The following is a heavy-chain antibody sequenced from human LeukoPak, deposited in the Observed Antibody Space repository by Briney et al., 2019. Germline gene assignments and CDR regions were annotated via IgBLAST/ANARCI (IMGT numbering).Heavy chain of an antibody. CDR1: GYSFTSYW. D-gene: IGHD6-13*01. V-gene: IGHV5-51*01. CDR3: ARLKKSSWYPDYYYYGMDV. Sequence: HGESLKISCKGSGYSFTSYWIGWVRQLPGKGLEWMGIIYPGDSDTRYSPSFQGQVTISADKSISTAYLQWSSLKASDTAMYYCARLKKSSWYPDYYYYGMDVWGQGTTVTVSS. J-gene: IGHJ6*02. CDR2: IYPGDSDT.